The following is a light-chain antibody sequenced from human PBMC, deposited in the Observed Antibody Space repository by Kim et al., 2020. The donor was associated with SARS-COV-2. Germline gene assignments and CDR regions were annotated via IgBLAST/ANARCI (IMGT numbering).Light chain of an antibody. CDR1: QQIYTY. Sequence: VSPGENATLSCRASQQIYTYLAWYQQKPGQAPRLLISRASTRATGVPGRFSGSGSGTDFTLTIISLQSEDFAVYYCQQYLNWPLTFGQGTKVDIK. CDR2: RAS. CDR3: QQYLNWPLT. V-gene: IGKV3-15*01. J-gene: IGKJ1*01.